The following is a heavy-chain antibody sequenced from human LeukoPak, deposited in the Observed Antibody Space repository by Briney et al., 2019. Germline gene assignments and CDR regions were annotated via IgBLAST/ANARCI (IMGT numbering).Heavy chain of an antibody. CDR3: ARDPYSWSDGPLLY. V-gene: IGHV3-7*01. J-gene: IGHJ4*02. CDR2: IKQLGSEK. CDR1: GFTFSSYW. Sequence: GGSLRLSCAASGFTFSSYWMSWFRQASGKGLEWVANIKQLGSEKYYVDSVRGRFTISRDNAKNSLYLQMNTLRAEDTAVYYCARDPYSWSDGPLLYWGQGTLVTVSS. D-gene: IGHD1-1*01.